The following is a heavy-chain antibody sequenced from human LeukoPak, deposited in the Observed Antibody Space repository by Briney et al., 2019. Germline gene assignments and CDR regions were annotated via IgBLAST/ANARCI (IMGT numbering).Heavy chain of an antibody. CDR3: ARASRITMVRGADY. V-gene: IGHV3-11*01. D-gene: IGHD3-10*01. J-gene: IGHJ4*02. CDR2: ISSSGSTI. Sequence: GGSLRLSCAASGFTFSDYYMSWIRQAPGKGLEWVSYISSSGSTIYYAYSVKGRFTISRDNAKNSLYLQMNSLRAEDTAVYYCARASRITMVRGADYWGQGTLVTVSS. CDR1: GFTFSDYY.